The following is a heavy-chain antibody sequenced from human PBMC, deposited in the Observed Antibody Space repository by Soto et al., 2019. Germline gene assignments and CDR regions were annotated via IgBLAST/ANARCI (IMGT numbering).Heavy chain of an antibody. V-gene: IGHV1-69*13. CDR1: GGTFSSYA. CDR2: IIPIFGTA. D-gene: IGHD6-19*01. CDR3: ARAMGAGTGYYYYGMDV. Sequence: ASVKVSCKASGGTFSSYAISWVRQAPGQGLEWMGGIIPIFGTANYAQKFQGRVTITADESTSTAYMELSSLRSEDTAVYYCARAMGAGTGYYYYGMDVWGQGSTVTV. J-gene: IGHJ6*02.